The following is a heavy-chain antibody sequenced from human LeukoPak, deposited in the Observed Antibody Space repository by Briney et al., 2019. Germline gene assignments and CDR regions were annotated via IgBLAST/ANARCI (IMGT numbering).Heavy chain of an antibody. V-gene: IGHV3-11*01. D-gene: IGHD2/OR15-2a*01. J-gene: IGHJ6*02. CDR2: ISPSGSTM. CDR3: ARGVLPHEIYYYYGMDV. Sequence: PGGSLRLSCAASGFTFRDHYMNWIRQAPGKGLEWVSYISPSGSTMFYADSVKGRFTISRDNAKNSLYLEMNTLRVEDTAAYYCARGVLPHEIYYYYGMDVCGQGTTVTVSS. CDR1: GFTFRDHY.